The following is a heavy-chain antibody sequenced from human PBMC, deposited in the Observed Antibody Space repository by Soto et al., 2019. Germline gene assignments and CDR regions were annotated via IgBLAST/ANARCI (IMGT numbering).Heavy chain of an antibody. CDR3: ARVTHDSSGYYYYYYGMDV. J-gene: IGHJ6*02. D-gene: IGHD3-22*01. CDR1: GGSISSGDYY. CDR2: IYYSGST. Sequence: SETLSLTCTVSGGSISSGDYYWSWIRQPPGKGLGWIGYIYYSGSTYYNPSLKSRVTISVDTSKNQFSLKLSSVTAADTAVYYCARVTHDSSGYYYYYYGMDVWGQGTTVTVSS. V-gene: IGHV4-30-4*01.